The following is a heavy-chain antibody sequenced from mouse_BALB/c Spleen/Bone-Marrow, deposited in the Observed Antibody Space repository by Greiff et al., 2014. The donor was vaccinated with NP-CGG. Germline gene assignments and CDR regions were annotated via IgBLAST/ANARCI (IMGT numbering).Heavy chain of an antibody. D-gene: IGHD1-1*01. CDR2: IWAGGST. CDR3: ARAPLLRYHYAMDY. J-gene: IGHJ4*01. Sequence: QVQLQQSGPGLVAPSQSLSITCTVSGFSLTSYGVHWVRQPPGKGLEWLGVIWAGGSTNYNSALMSRLSISKDNSKSQVFLKMNSLQTDDTAMYYCARAPLLRYHYAMDYWGQGTSVTASS. V-gene: IGHV2-9*02. CDR1: GFSLTSYG.